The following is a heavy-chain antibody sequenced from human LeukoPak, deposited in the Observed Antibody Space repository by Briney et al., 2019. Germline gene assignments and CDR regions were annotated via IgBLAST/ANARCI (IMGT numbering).Heavy chain of an antibody. CDR1: GHSYGSNW. J-gene: IGHJ4*02. V-gene: IGHV3-74*01. Sequence: QPGGSLRLSCAASGHSYGSNWMHWVRQAPGKGLVWVSRVSGDGSITYYADSVKGRFTMSRDNAKNTLYLQINSLRVEDTAVYYCARQNYGNPDYWGQGTLVTVSS. D-gene: IGHD3-16*01. CDR3: ARQNYGNPDY. CDR2: VSGDGSIT.